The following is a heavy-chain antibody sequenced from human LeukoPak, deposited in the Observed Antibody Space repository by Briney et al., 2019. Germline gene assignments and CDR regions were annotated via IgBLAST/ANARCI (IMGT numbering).Heavy chain of an antibody. Sequence: SETLSLTCAVYGGSFSGYYWSWIRQPPGKGLEWIGEINHSGSTNYNPSLKSRVTISVDTSKNQFSLKLSSVTAEATAVYYCARGVVPAAIVSGVDYWGQGTLVTVSS. V-gene: IGHV4-34*01. CDR2: INHSGST. CDR1: GGSFSGYY. J-gene: IGHJ4*02. CDR3: ARGVVPAAIVSGVDY. D-gene: IGHD2-2*01.